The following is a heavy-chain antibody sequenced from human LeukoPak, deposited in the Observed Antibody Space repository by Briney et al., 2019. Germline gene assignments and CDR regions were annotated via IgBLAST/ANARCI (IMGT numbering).Heavy chain of an antibody. D-gene: IGHD2-15*01. V-gene: IGHV1-2*04. J-gene: IGHJ5*02. CDR3: ARSGASGGSSQNWFDP. Sequence: ASVKVSCKASGYTFTGYYMHWVRQAPGQGLEWMGWINPNSGGTNYAQKFQGWVTMTRDTSISTAYMELSRLRSDDTAVYYCARSGASGGSSQNWFDPWGQGTLVTVSS. CDR2: INPNSGGT. CDR1: GYTFTGYY.